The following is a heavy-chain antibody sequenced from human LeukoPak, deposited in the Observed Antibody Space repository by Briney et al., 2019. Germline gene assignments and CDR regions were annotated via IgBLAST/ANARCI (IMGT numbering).Heavy chain of an antibody. J-gene: IGHJ6*03. CDR1: GFTVSSNY. CDR2: IYSGGST. CDR3: ARARSFLSYMDV. V-gene: IGHV3-66*01. D-gene: IGHD3-10*01. Sequence: RSGGSLRLSCAASGFTVSSNYMSWVRQAPGKGLEWVSVIYSGGSTYYADSVKGRFTISRDNSKNTLYLQMGSLRAEDMAVYYCARARSFLSYMDVWGKGTTVTISS.